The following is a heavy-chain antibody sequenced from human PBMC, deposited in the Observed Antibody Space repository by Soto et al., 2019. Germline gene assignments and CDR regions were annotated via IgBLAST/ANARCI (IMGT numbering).Heavy chain of an antibody. CDR1: GFTFSSYG. J-gene: IGHJ4*02. CDR3: ARFDFWSGYYFY. V-gene: IGHV3-33*01. CDR2: IWYDGSNK. Sequence: GGSLRLSCAASGFTFSSYGMHWVRQAPGKGLEWVAVIWYDGSNKYYADSVKSRFTISRDNSKNSLYLQMNSLRAEDTAVYYCARFDFWSGYYFYWGQGTLVTVSS. D-gene: IGHD3-3*01.